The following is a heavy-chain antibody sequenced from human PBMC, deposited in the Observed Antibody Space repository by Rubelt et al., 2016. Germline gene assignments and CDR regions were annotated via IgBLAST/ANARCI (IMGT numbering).Heavy chain of an antibody. CDR3: AASGGYDFLRLDY. CDR2: ISGSGGST. CDR1: GFTFSSYA. D-gene: IGHD5-12*01. V-gene: IGHV3-23*01. Sequence: EVQLLESGGGLVQPGGSLRLSCAASGFTFSSYAMSWVRQAPGKGLEWVSAISGSGGSTYYGDSGKGRFTISIDNAKNTLYLQMNSLRAEDTAVYYCAASGGYDFLRLDYWGQGTLVTVSS. J-gene: IGHJ4*02.